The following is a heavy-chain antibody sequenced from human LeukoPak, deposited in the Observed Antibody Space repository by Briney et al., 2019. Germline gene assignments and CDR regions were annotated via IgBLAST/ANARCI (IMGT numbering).Heavy chain of an antibody. J-gene: IGHJ4*02. CDR2: INPNSGGT. CDR3: ARYGSGSYGHYYFDY. V-gene: IGHV1-2*06. CDR1: GYTFTGYY. Sequence: ASVKVSCKASGYTFTGYYMHWVRQAPGQGLEWMGRINPNSGGTNYAQKFQGRVTMTRDTSISTAYMELSRLRSDDTAVYYCARYGSGSYGHYYFDYWGQGTQVTVSS. D-gene: IGHD3-10*01.